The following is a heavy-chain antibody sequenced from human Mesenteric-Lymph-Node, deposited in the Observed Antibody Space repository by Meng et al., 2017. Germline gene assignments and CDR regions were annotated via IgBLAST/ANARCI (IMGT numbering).Heavy chain of an antibody. Sequence: QVQLVQSGAEVKKPGASVKVSCKASGYSFTAYYMHWVRQAPGQGLEWMGRINPKSGGTNYPQNFQGRVTMTRDTSITTAYVELSSLRSDDTAVYYCTRGTYYVFEDYWGQGTLVTVSS. V-gene: IGHV1-2*06. D-gene: IGHD3-10*02. CDR1: GYSFTAYY. J-gene: IGHJ4*02. CDR2: INPKSGGT. CDR3: TRGTYYVFEDY.